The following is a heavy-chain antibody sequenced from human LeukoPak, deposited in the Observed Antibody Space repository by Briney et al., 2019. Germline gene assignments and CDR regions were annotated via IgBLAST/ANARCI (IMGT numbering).Heavy chain of an antibody. CDR3: ARASSGWFGGLEYDF. V-gene: IGHV1-69*05. Sequence: SVKVSCKASGGTFSSYAISWVRQAPGQGLEWMGGIIPIFGTANYAQKFQGRVTMTTDTATRTAFMELTSLRSDDTAVYYCARASSGWFGGLEYDFWGQGTLVTVSS. CDR1: GGTFSSYA. D-gene: IGHD3-10*01. J-gene: IGHJ4*02. CDR2: IIPIFGTA.